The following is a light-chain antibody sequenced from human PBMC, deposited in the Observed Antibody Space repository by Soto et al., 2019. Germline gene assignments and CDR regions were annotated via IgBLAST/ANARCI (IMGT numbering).Light chain of an antibody. V-gene: IGKV1-27*01. Sequence: DIQMTESPSSLSASVGDRVTITCRASQAISNSLAWYQQKPGKVPKVLIYAASTLQSGVPSRFSGSGSGTDFTLTITSLQPEDVATYFCQKYHSAPFTFGPGTPLEIK. CDR3: QKYHSAPFT. CDR1: QAISNS. J-gene: IGKJ5*01. CDR2: AAS.